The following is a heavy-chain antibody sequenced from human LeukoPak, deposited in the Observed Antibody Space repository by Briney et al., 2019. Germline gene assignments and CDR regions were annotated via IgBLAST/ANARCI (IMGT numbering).Heavy chain of an antibody. V-gene: IGHV1-18*01. Sequence: GASVKVSCKSSGYTFTSYGISWVRQAPGQGLEWMGWISAYNGNTNYAQKLQGRVTMTTDTSTSTAYMELRSLRSDDTAVYYCARDLYSSGWRPFDYWGQGTLVTVSS. CDR1: GYTFTSYG. D-gene: IGHD6-19*01. J-gene: IGHJ4*02. CDR3: ARDLYSSGWRPFDY. CDR2: ISAYNGNT.